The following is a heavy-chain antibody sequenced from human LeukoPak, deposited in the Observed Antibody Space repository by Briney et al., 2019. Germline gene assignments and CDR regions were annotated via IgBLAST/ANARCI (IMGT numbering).Heavy chain of an antibody. J-gene: IGHJ4*02. CDR1: GYTFTSYG. CDR2: ISAYNGNT. Sequence: ASVKVSCKASGYTFTSYGINWVRQAPGQGLEWMGWISAYNGNTNYAQKFQGRVTMTTDTSTATAYMDLRSLRSDDTALYYCASSQNYYDSSGLDYWGQGTLVTVSS. D-gene: IGHD3-22*01. CDR3: ASSQNYYDSSGLDY. V-gene: IGHV1-18*01.